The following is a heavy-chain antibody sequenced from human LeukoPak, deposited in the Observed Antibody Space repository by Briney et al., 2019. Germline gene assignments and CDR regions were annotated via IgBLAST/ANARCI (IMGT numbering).Heavy chain of an antibody. D-gene: IGHD3-22*01. J-gene: IGHJ4*02. CDR3: ARAPGGYYDSSGYFDY. Sequence: SQTLSLTCAVSGGSISSGGYSWSWIRQPPGKGLVWLGYIYHSGSTYYTPSLKSRVTISVDRSKNQFSLKRSSVTAADTAVYYWARAPGGYYDSSGYFDYWGQGTLVTVSS. V-gene: IGHV4-30-2*01. CDR2: IYHSGST. CDR1: GGSISSGGYS.